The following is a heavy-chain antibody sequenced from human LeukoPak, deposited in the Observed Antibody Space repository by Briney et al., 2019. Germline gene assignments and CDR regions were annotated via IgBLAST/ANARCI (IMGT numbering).Heavy chain of an antibody. D-gene: IGHD5-24*01. CDR3: ARVPQWLDAFDI. Sequence: GGSLRLSCAASGFTFSSYWMHWVRQAPGEGLVWVSRINSDGSSTSYADSVKGRFTISRDNAKNTLYLQMNSLRAEDTAVYYCARVPQWLDAFDIWGQGTMVTVSS. CDR2: INSDGSST. V-gene: IGHV3-74*01. CDR1: GFTFSSYW. J-gene: IGHJ3*02.